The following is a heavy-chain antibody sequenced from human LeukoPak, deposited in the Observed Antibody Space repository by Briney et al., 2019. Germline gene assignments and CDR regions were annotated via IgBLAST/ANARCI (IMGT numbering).Heavy chain of an antibody. D-gene: IGHD6-19*01. CDR2: ISSSSSYI. V-gene: IGHV3-21*01. J-gene: IGHJ3*02. Sequence: PGGSLRLSCAASGFTFSSYSMNCVRQAPGQGLECVSSISSSSSYIYYAASVKGRFNIPRDNAKNSLYLQMSSRRAEETVVYYGARGVSVAGLPDAFDIWGQGRMVTVYS. CDR1: GFTFSSYS. CDR3: ARGVSVAGLPDAFDI.